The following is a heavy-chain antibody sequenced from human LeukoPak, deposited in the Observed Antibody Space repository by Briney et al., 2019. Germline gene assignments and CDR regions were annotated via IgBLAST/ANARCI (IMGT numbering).Heavy chain of an antibody. D-gene: IGHD3-22*01. CDR2: IYYSGTT. Sequence: SETLSLTCTVSGGSISSYYRSWLRQPPGKGLEWLGFIYYSGTTNYNPSLKSRVTISVDTSKNQFSLRLSSVTAADTAVYYCARLDDSSGYYGGWLDPWGQGTLVTVSS. CDR1: GGSISSYY. CDR3: ARLDDSSGYYGGWLDP. J-gene: IGHJ5*02. V-gene: IGHV4-59*08.